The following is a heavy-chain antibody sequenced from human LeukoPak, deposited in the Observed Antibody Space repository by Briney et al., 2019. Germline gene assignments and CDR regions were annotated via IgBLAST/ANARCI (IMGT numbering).Heavy chain of an antibody. CDR1: GYTLTELS. Sequence: ASVKVSCKVSGYTLTELSMHWVRQAPGKGLEWMGGFDPEDGETIYAQKFQGRVTMTEDTSTDTAYMELSSLRSEDTAVYYCAARGVVVVPAAGGYYYYYMGVWGKGTTVTVSS. CDR2: FDPEDGET. J-gene: IGHJ6*03. CDR3: AARGVVVVPAAGGYYYYYMGV. D-gene: IGHD2-2*01. V-gene: IGHV1-24*01.